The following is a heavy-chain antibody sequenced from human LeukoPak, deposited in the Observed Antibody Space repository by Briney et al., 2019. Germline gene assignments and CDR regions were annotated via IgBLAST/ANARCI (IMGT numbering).Heavy chain of an antibody. CDR2: MSSGGGTI. CDR3: ARDGYFEAFDI. CDR1: GFTFSNYE. D-gene: IGHD6-13*01. Sequence: GGSLRLSCAASGFTFSNYEMNWVRQAPGKGLEWVSYMSSGGGTIYYADSVKGRFTISRDNAKNSLYLQMNSLRAEDTALYYCARDGYFEAFDIWGQGTMVTVSS. V-gene: IGHV3-48*03. J-gene: IGHJ3*02.